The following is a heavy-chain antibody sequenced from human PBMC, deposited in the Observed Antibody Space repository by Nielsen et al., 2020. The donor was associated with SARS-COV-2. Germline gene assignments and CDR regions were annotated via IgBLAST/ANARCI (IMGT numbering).Heavy chain of an antibody. Sequence: ASVQVSCKASGYTFTAYAIHWVRQDPGQRLEWMGWINSDSGNTKYSQKFQGRVTMTRDTSANTAYMELSSLSSEDTAVYYCARITASSGWDYWGQGTLVTVSS. J-gene: IGHJ4*02. CDR2: INSDSGNT. D-gene: IGHD6-19*01. CDR3: ARITASSGWDY. V-gene: IGHV1-3*04. CDR1: GYTFTAYA.